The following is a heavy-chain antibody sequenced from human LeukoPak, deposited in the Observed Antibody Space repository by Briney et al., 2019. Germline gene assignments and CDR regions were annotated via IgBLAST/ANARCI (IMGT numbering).Heavy chain of an antibody. CDR3: ARVMVAGTTLRFDY. CDR2: INPSSGGT. Sequence: ASVKVSCKASGYTFTGYYMHWVRQAPGQGLEWMGWINPSSGGTNYAQKFQGRVTMTRDTSISTAYMELSRLRSDDTAVYYCARVMVAGTTLRFDYWGQGTLVTVSS. V-gene: IGHV1-2*02. CDR1: GYTFTGYY. D-gene: IGHD6-19*01. J-gene: IGHJ4*02.